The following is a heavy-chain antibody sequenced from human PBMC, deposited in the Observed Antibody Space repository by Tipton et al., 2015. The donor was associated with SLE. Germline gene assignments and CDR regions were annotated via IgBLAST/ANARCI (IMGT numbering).Heavy chain of an antibody. D-gene: IGHD3-22*01. CDR3: ARHFPRHYDSRTYSEAFDI. CDR2: IYSSGST. CDR1: GGSISSYY. V-gene: IGHV4-4*08. Sequence: TLSLTCTVSGGSISSYYWSWIRQPPGKGLEWIGYIYSSGSTNYNPSLKSRVTISVDTSKNQFSLKLSSVTAADTAVYYCARHFPRHYDSRTYSEAFDIWGQGTMVTVS. J-gene: IGHJ3*02.